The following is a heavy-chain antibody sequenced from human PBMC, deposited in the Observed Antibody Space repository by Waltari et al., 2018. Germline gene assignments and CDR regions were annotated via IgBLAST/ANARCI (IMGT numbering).Heavy chain of an antibody. J-gene: IGHJ5*02. CDR2: INPNRGGT. Sequence: QVQLVQSGAEVKKPGASVKVSCKASGYTFTGYYMHWVRQAPGQGLEWMGRINPNRGGTNYAQKFQGRVTMTRDTSISTAYMELSRLRSDDTAVYYCAGGGDYGDYYWFDPWGQGTLVTVSS. CDR1: GYTFTGYY. CDR3: AGGGDYGDYYWFDP. V-gene: IGHV1-2*06. D-gene: IGHD4-17*01.